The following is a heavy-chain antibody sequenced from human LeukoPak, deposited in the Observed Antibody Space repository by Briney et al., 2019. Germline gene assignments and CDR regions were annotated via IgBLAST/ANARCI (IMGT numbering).Heavy chain of an antibody. J-gene: IGHJ4*02. CDR3: ARLTSSSWKEGRLGYFDY. CDR1: GGPISSSSHY. V-gene: IGHV4-39*07. CDR2: MYYRGST. D-gene: IGHD6-13*01. Sequence: SETLSLTCTVSGGPISSSSHYWGWIRQPPGKGLEWIGSMYYRGSTYHNPSLKSRVTISVDTSKNQFSLKLSSVTAADTAVYYCARLTSSSWKEGRLGYFDYWGQGTLVTVSS.